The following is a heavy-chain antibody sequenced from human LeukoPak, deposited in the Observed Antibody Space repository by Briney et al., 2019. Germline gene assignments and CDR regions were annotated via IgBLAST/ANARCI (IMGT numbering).Heavy chain of an antibody. CDR3: AREGWLQLSYYYYGMDV. J-gene: IGHJ6*02. D-gene: IGHD5-24*01. CDR2: ISSSGSTI. V-gene: IGHV3-11*01. Sequence: GGSLRLSCAASGFTSSDYYMSWIRQAPGKGLEWVSYISSSGSTIYYADSVKGRFTISRDNAKNSLYLQMNSLRAEDTAVYYCAREGWLQLSYYYYGMDVWGQGTTVTVSS. CDR1: GFTSSDYY.